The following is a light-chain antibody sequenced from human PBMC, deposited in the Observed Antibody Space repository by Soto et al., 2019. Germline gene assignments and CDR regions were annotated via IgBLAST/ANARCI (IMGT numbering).Light chain of an antibody. Sequence: EIVITQSPATLSVSPGERATLSCRARQSVSSNLAWYQQKPGQAPRLLIYGASNRATGIPARFSGSGSGTEFTLTISSLQSEDFAVYYCQQYNNWPITFGQGTRLEI. V-gene: IGKV3D-15*01. J-gene: IGKJ5*01. CDR2: GAS. CDR3: QQYNNWPIT. CDR1: QSVSSN.